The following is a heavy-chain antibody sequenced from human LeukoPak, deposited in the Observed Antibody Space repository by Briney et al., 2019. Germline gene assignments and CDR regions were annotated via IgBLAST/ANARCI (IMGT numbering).Heavy chain of an antibody. CDR2: IHTSGRT. CDR1: GDSISNGSYY. J-gene: IGHJ4*02. Sequence: SETLSLTCTVSGDSISNGSYYWSWIRQPAGTGLEWIGRIHTSGRTNYNPSLKSRVTISADTSKNQFSLKLSSVTAADTAVYYCARGVTYYYDSSGYLYWGQGTLVTVSS. CDR3: ARGVTYYYDSSGYLY. V-gene: IGHV4-61*02. D-gene: IGHD3-22*01.